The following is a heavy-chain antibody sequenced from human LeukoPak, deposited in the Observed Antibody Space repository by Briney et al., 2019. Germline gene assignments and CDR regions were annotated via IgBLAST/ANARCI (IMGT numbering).Heavy chain of an antibody. CDR2: ISGSGDST. CDR3: AKTRPLDSSSWSHGDY. CDR1: GFTFSSHA. V-gene: IGHV3-23*01. D-gene: IGHD6-13*01. Sequence: SGGSLRLSCEASGFTFSSHAMTWVRQAPGKGLEWVSAISGSGDSTYYGDSVKGRFTISRDNSKNTLYLQMNSLRAEDTAVYYCAKTRPLDSSSWSHGDYWGQGTLVTVSS. J-gene: IGHJ4*02.